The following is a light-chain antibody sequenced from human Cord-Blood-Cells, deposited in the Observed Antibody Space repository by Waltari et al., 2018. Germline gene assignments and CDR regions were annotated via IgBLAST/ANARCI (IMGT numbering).Light chain of an antibody. CDR3: SSYTSSSTLVV. CDR2: DVS. J-gene: IGLJ1*01. Sequence: QSALTQPASVSGSPGQSITISSTGTTSDVGGYNYVSCYQQHPGKAPQLMTDDVSNRPSGVSHRFSVSKSGNTASLTISGLQAEDEADYYCSSYTSSSTLVVFGTVTKVTVL. V-gene: IGLV2-14*01. CDR1: TSDVGGYNY.